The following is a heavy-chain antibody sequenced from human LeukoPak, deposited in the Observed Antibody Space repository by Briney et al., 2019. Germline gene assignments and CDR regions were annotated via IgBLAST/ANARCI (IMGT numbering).Heavy chain of an antibody. V-gene: IGHV3-30*18. J-gene: IGHJ4*02. CDR1: GFTFSSYG. CDR3: AKDSLVYYDFWSGYLDY. D-gene: IGHD3-3*01. CDR2: ISYDGSNK. Sequence: GGSLRLSSAASGFTFSSYGMHWVRQAPGKGLEWVAVISYDGSNKYYADSVKGRFTISRDNSKNTLYLQMNSLRAEDTAVYYCAKDSLVYYDFWSGYLDYWGQGTLVTVSS.